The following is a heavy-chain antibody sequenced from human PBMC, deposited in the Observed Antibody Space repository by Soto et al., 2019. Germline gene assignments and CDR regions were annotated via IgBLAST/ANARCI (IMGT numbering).Heavy chain of an antibody. J-gene: IGHJ4*02. V-gene: IGHV3-33*01. CDR1: GFTFSSYG. Sequence: QVQLVESGGGVVQPGRSLRLSCAASGFTFSSYGMHWVRQAPGKGLEWVAVIWYDGSNKYYADSVKGRFTISRDNSKNTLYLQMNSLRAEDTAVYYCARDTPAPRAAAGTCDYWGQGTLVTFSS. CDR2: IWYDGSNK. CDR3: ARDTPAPRAAAGTCDY. D-gene: IGHD6-13*01.